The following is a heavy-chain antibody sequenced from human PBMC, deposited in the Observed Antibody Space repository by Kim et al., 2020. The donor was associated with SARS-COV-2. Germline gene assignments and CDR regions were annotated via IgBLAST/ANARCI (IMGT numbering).Heavy chain of an antibody. V-gene: IGHV3-48*03. CDR2: ISSSGSTI. CDR3: ATWDYYGSGSYPALDY. Sequence: GGSLRLSCAASGFTFSSYEMNWVRQAPGKGLEWVSYISSSGSTIYYADSVKGRFTISRDNAKNSLYLQMNSLRAEDTAVYYCATWDYYGSGSYPALDYWGQGALDTVSS. J-gene: IGHJ4*02. CDR1: GFTFSSYE. D-gene: IGHD3-10*01.